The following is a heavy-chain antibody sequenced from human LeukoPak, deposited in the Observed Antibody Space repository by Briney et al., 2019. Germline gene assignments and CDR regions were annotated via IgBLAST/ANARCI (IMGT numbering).Heavy chain of an antibody. CDR2: IYYSGST. CDR3: ASPGIVAAGTDRGFDY. Sequence: NPSETLSLTCTVSGGSISSYYWSWIRQPPGKGMEWIGFIYYSGSTNYNPSLKSRVTISVDTSKNQFSLRLSSVIAADTAVYYCASPGIVAAGTDRGFDYWGQGILVTVSS. CDR1: GGSISSYY. J-gene: IGHJ4*02. D-gene: IGHD6-13*01. V-gene: IGHV4-59*01.